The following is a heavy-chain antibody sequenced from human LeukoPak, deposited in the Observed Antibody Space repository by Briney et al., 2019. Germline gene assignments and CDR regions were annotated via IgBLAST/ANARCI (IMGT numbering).Heavy chain of an antibody. V-gene: IGHV4-61*01. D-gene: IGHD3-3*01. CDR2: IHYSGST. J-gene: IGHJ4*02. CDR3: ARVLTIFGVVTPYFDY. CDR1: AGSVSSGSDY. Sequence: PSETLSLTCTISAGSVSSGSDYWSWIRQPPGKGLEWIGFIHYSGSTTYSPSLKSRVSISVDTSKNQFSLKLSSVTAADTAIYYCARVLTIFGVVTPYFDYWGQGTLVTVSS.